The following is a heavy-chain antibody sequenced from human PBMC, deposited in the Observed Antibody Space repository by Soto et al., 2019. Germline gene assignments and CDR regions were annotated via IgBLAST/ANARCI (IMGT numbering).Heavy chain of an antibody. J-gene: IGHJ6*02. CDR1: GGSFTSLI. CDR3: ATAPYPASGTASYYGIDV. D-gene: IGHD2-21*02. V-gene: IGHV1-69*04. Sequence: QVQLVQSGAEVKKPGSSVKVSCKASGGSFTSLIITWVRQAPGQGLEWMGRIIPVLGVEYYAQKFQGRVTITADKSTTTAYMKLTSLTAEDTAVYYCATAPYPASGTASYYGIDVWGRGTTVTVSS. CDR2: IIPVLGVE.